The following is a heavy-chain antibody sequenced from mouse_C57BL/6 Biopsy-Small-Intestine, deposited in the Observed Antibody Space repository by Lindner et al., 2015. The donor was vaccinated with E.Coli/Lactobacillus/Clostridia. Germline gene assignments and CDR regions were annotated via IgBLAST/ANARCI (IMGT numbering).Heavy chain of an antibody. D-gene: IGHD1-1*01. Sequence: VQLQESGGDLVKPGGSLKLSCAASGFTFSSYGMSWVRQTPEKRLEWVATISDGGSYTYYPDNVKGRFTISRDNAKNNLYLQMSHLKSEDTAMYYCARDGNYYGSSFLYAMDYWGQGTSVTVSS. CDR3: ARDGNYYGSSFLYAMDY. V-gene: IGHV5-4*01. J-gene: IGHJ4*01. CDR2: ISDGGSYT. CDR1: GFTFSSYG.